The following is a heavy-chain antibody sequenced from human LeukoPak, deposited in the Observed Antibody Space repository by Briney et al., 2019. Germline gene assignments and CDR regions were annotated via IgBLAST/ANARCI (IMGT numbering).Heavy chain of an antibody. V-gene: IGHV3-21*01. Sequence: KTGGSLRLSCAASGFTFSSYSMNWVRQAPGKGLEWVSSISSSSSYIYYADSLKGRFTISRDNAKNSLYLQMNSLRAEDTAVYYCAREDRSNFDYWGQGTLVTVSS. CDR1: GFTFSSYS. CDR2: ISSSSSYI. J-gene: IGHJ4*02. CDR3: AREDRSNFDY.